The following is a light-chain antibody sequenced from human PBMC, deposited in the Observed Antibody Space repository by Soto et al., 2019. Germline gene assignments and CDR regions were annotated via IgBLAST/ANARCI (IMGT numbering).Light chain of an antibody. CDR2: DVS. V-gene: IGLV2-14*01. J-gene: IGLJ2*01. CDR3: SSYTRTSTVK. Sequence: QSASVSGSPGQSITISCTGTSSDVGLYNYVSWYQHHPGKAPKLMIYDVSDRPSGVSNRFSGSKSGNTASLTISGLQAEDEGDYYCSSYTRTSTVKFGGGTKVTVL. CDR1: SSDVGLYNY.